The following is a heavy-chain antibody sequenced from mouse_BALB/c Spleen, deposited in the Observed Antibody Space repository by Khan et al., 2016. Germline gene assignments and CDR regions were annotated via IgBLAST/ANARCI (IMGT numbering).Heavy chain of an antibody. J-gene: IGHJ3*01. Sequence: QVQLQQSGAELVRPGSSVKISCKASGYAFSSYWMNWVKQRPGQGLEWIGQIYPGDGDTHYSGKFKGKVILTADKSSSTAYMQLSSLTSEDSAVYFCARGTPLANWGQGTRVTVSA. CDR1: GYAFSSYW. V-gene: IGHV1-80*01. CDR2: IYPGDGDT. CDR3: ARGTPLAN.